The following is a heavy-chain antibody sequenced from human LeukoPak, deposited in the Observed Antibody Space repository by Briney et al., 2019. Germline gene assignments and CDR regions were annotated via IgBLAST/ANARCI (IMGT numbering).Heavy chain of an antibody. Sequence: PSETLSLTCTVSGASISSGSYYWRWVPQPAGKGLEWIGRIYSSGSTNSHPPLKTRATISVDTSKNQFSLKLSAVTAADTAVDYCARDGGTGYFDYWGQGTLVTVSS. CDR1: GASISSGSYY. D-gene: IGHD3-16*01. CDR2: IYSSGST. V-gene: IGHV4-61*02. J-gene: IGHJ4*02. CDR3: ARDGGTGYFDY.